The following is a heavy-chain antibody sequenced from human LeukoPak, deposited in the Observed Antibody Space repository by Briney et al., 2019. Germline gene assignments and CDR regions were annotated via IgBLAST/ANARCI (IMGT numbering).Heavy chain of an antibody. V-gene: IGHV1-18*01. Sequence: ASVTVSCKASGYTFTNYGISWVRQAPGQGLEWMGWISAYNGNTNYAQKLQGRVTMTTDTATSTAYMELRSLRSDDTAVYYCARSYSSGWYKWFDPWGQGTLVTVSS. CDR2: ISAYNGNT. CDR1: GYTFTNYG. D-gene: IGHD6-19*01. CDR3: ARSYSSGWYKWFDP. J-gene: IGHJ5*02.